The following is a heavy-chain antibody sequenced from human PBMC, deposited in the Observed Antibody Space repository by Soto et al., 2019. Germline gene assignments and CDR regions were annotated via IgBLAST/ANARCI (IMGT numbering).Heavy chain of an antibody. J-gene: IGHJ6*02. CDR2: ISAYNGNT. V-gene: IGHV1-18*01. D-gene: IGHD3-3*01. CDR1: GYTFTSYG. Sequence: QVQLVQSGAEVKKPGASVKVSCKASGYTFTSYGISWVRQAPGQGLEWMGWISAYNGNTNYAQKLQGRVPMTTDTSTSTAYMELRRLRSDDTAVYYCALNTYYDFWSGSDDYYYYGMDVWGQGTTVTVSS. CDR3: ALNTYYDFWSGSDDYYYYGMDV.